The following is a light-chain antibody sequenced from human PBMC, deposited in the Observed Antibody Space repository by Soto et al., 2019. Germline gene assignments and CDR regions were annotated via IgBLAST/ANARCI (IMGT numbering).Light chain of an antibody. V-gene: IGKV1-6*01. CDR1: QGISNE. J-gene: IGKJ5*01. Sequence: IQMTQSPSSLSASVGDRATITCRASQGISNELGWYQQRPGKATKVLIYGASNLQSGVPSRFSGSASGTDFTLTISSLQPEEFATYYCKNYNGYPITFGQGTRLEIK. CDR2: GAS. CDR3: KNYNGYPIT.